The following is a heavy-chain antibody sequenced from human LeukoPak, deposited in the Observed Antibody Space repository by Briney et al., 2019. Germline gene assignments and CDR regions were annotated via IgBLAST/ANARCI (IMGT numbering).Heavy chain of an antibody. V-gene: IGHV3-74*01. D-gene: IGHD3-16*01. Sequence: GGSVRLSCAASGFTFSSYWMHWVRQAPGKGLVWVSRINSDGSSTIYADSVRGRFTFSRDNAKNTLYPQMNSLRAEDTAVYYCARDGGDRRLGAFDMWGQGTMVTVSS. J-gene: IGHJ3*02. CDR2: INSDGSST. CDR3: ARDGGDRRLGAFDM. CDR1: GFTFSSYW.